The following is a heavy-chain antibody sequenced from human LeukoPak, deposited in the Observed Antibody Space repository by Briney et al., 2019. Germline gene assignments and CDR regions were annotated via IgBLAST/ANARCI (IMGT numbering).Heavy chain of an antibody. CDR2: IYCSGST. J-gene: IGHJ5*02. CDR1: GGSISSGDYY. Sequence: PSQTLSLTCTVSGGSISSGDYYWSWIRQPPGKGLEWIGYIYCSGSTYYNPSLKSRVTISVDTSKNQFSLKLSSVTAADTAVYYCARDGSWFGELFGNWFDPWGQGTLVTVSS. D-gene: IGHD3-10*01. CDR3: ARDGSWFGELFGNWFDP. V-gene: IGHV4-30-4*01.